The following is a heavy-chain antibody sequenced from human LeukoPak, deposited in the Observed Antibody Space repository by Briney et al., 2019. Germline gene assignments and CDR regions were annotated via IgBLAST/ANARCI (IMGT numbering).Heavy chain of an antibody. V-gene: IGHV4-59*01. CDR3: ARYSDNWFDP. D-gene: IGHD6-13*01. Sequence: NPSETLSLTCTVSGGSISSYYWSWIRQPPGMGLEWIGYIYYSGGTNYNPPLKSRVTISVDTSKNQFSLKLGSVTAADTAVYYCARYSDNWFDPWGQGTLVTVSS. CDR2: IYYSGGT. CDR1: GGSISSYY. J-gene: IGHJ5*02.